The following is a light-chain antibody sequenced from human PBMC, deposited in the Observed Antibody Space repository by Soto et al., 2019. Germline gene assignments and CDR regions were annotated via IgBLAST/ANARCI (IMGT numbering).Light chain of an antibody. CDR3: QQYYSYLIT. CDR1: QGISSY. V-gene: IGKV1-8*01. J-gene: IGKJ5*01. CDR2: AAS. Sequence: AIRMTQSPSSLSASTGDRVTITCRASQGISSYLAWYQQKPGNDPKLLIYAASTLQSGVPSRFSGSGSGTAFTLTISCLQSEDFATYYCQQYYSYLITFGQGTRLEIK.